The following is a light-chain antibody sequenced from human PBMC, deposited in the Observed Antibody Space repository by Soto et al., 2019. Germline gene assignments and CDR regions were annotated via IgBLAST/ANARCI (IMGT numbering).Light chain of an antibody. J-gene: IGKJ1*01. CDR1: QSVSSSY. Sequence: EIVLTQSPGTLSLSPGERATLSCRASQSVSSSYLAWYQQKPGQAPRLLIFDASNRAPGIPDRFSGSRSGTDFTLTISRLEPEDFAVYYCQLYGGSPKTFGQGTKVDIK. V-gene: IGKV3-20*01. CDR3: QLYGGSPKT. CDR2: DAS.